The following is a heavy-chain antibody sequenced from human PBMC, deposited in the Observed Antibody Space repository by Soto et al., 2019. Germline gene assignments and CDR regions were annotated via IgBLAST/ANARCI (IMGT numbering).Heavy chain of an antibody. CDR1: GYTFTGYY. CDR3: ARQLPHSSSWYADY. Sequence: QVQLVQSGAEVKKPGASVKVSCKASGYTFTGYYMHWVRQAPGQGLEWMGWINPNSGDTNYAQKFQGWVTMTRDTSVSTAYMELSRLRSDDTAVYYCARQLPHSSSWYADYWGQGTLVTVSS. D-gene: IGHD6-13*01. V-gene: IGHV1-2*04. J-gene: IGHJ4*02. CDR2: INPNSGDT.